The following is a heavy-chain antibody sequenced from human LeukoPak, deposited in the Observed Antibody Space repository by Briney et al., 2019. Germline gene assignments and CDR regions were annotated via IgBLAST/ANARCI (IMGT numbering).Heavy chain of an antibody. CDR3: ARLGGFRTPLQGN. Sequence: SETLSLSCTVSGGSISSSSYYWAWIRQPPGKGLEWIGSISYSGNTYYNPSLESRVTISADTSKNQFSLKLSSVTAADTAVYYCARLGGFRTPLQGNWGQGTLVTVSS. CDR2: ISYSGNT. CDR1: GGSISSSSYY. D-gene: IGHD4-11*01. V-gene: IGHV4-39*01. J-gene: IGHJ4*02.